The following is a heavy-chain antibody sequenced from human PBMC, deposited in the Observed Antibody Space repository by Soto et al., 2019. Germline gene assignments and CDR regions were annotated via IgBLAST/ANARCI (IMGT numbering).Heavy chain of an antibody. CDR1: GGTFSSYA. CDR2: IIPIFGTA. V-gene: IGHV1-69*12. J-gene: IGHJ6*02. D-gene: IGHD6-13*01. CDR3: ARGRRIAAARIYGMDV. Sequence: QVQLVQSGAEVKKPGSSVKVSCKASGGTFSSYAISWVRQAPGQGLEWMGGIIPIFGTANYAQKFQGRVTITADESTSTDYMELSSLRSEDTAVYYCARGRRIAAARIYGMDVWGQGTTVTVSS.